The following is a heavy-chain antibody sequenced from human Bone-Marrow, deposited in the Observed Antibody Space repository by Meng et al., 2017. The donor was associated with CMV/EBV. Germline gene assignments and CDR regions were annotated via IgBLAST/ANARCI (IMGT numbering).Heavy chain of an antibody. CDR3: ARDLEGGATMIVVPEHAFDI. D-gene: IGHD3-22*01. CDR1: GFTFSSYA. V-gene: IGHV3-30*04. Sequence: GESLKISCAASGFTFSSYAMHWVRQAPGKGLEWVAVISYDGSNKYHADSVKGRFTISRDNSKNSLYLQMNSLSAEDTAVYYCARDLEGGATMIVVPEHAFDIWGQWKMV. CDR2: ISYDGSNK. J-gene: IGHJ3*02.